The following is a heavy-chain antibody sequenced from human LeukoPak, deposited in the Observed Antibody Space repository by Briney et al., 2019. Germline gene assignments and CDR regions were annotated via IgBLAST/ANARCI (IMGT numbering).Heavy chain of an antibody. J-gene: IGHJ4*02. D-gene: IGHD2-15*01. CDR3: ARDCSGGSCYSRKNNYFDY. V-gene: IGHV3-72*01. CDR1: GLTFSDHY. CDR2: TRNKANSYTT. Sequence: GGSLRLSCAASGLTFSDHYMDWVRQAPGKGLEWVGRTRNKANSYTTEYAASVKGRFTISRDDSKNSLYLQMNSLRAEDTAVYYCARDCSGGSCYSRKNNYFDYWGQGTLVTVSS.